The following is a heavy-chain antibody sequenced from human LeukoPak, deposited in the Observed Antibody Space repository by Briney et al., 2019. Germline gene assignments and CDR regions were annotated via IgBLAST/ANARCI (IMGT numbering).Heavy chain of an antibody. Sequence: GGSLRLSCAAFEFTLSSYDMNWVRQAPGKGLGWVSYISISSTTIHYADSVKGRFPVSRDNAKNSLYLQMNSLRAEDTAVYYCARCVGATTIDYWGRGTLVTVSS. V-gene: IGHV3-48*01. J-gene: IGHJ4*02. D-gene: IGHD1-26*01. CDR3: ARCVGATTIDY. CDR2: ISISSTTI. CDR1: EFTLSSYD.